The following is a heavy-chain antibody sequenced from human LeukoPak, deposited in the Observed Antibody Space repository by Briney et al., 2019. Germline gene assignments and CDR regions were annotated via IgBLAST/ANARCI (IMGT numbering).Heavy chain of an antibody. Sequence: GGSLRLSCAASGFTFSSYGMHWVRQAPGKGLEWVAVIWHDGSNKYYADSVKGRFTISRDNSKNTLYLQMNSLRAEDTAVYYCARVEDYYDSSGYYYQYFQHWGQGTLVTVSS. D-gene: IGHD3-22*01. V-gene: IGHV3-33*01. CDR2: IWHDGSNK. CDR3: ARVEDYYDSSGYYYQYFQH. CDR1: GFTFSSYG. J-gene: IGHJ1*01.